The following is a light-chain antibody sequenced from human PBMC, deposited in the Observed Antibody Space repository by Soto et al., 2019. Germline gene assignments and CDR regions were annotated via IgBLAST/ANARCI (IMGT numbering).Light chain of an antibody. J-gene: IGLJ3*02. CDR2: EVS. V-gene: IGLV2-14*01. CDR3: SSYTSSSTPWV. Sequence: QSVLTQPASVSGSPGQSITISCTGTSSDVGGYNYVSWYQQHPGKAPKLMIYEVSNRPSGVSHRFSGSKSGNTASLTISGRQAEDEADYYCSSYTSSSTPWVFGGGTKLTVL. CDR1: SSDVGGYNY.